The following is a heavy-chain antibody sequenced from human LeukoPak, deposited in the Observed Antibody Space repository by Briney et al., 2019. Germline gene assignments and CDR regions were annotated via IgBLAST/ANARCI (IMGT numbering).Heavy chain of an antibody. J-gene: IGHJ5*02. D-gene: IGHD3-9*01. CDR1: GGSFSGYY. Sequence: SETLSLTCAVYGGSFSGYYWSWIRQPPGKGLEWIGEINHSGSTSYNPSLKSRVTISVDTSKNQFSLKLSSVTAADTAVYYCARVAAEAGYDPWGQGTLVTVSS. V-gene: IGHV4-34*01. CDR3: ARVAAEAGYDP. CDR2: INHSGST.